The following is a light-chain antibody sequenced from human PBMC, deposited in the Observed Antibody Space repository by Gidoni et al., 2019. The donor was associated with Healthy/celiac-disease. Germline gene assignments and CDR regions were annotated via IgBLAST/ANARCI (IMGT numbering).Light chain of an antibody. CDR1: SSDVGSYNL. V-gene: IGLV2-23*03. Sequence: QSALPQPASVSGSPVQSITISCTGTSSDVGSYNLVSWYQQHPGKAPKLMIYEGSKRPSGVSNRFSGSKSGNTASLTISGLQAEDEADYYCCSYAGSSTFEVFGTGTKVTVL. CDR2: EGS. J-gene: IGLJ1*01. CDR3: CSYAGSSTFEV.